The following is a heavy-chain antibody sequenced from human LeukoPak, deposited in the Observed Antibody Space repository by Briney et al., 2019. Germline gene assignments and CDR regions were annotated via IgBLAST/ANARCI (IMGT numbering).Heavy chain of an antibody. Sequence: ASVKVSCKVSGYTLTELSMHWVRQAPGKGLEWMGGFDPEDGETIFAQKFQGRVTMTEDTSTDTAYMELSSLRSEDTAVYYCATVAVDSSGYYYGRTFDYWGQGTLVTVSS. CDR1: GYTLTELS. V-gene: IGHV1-24*01. D-gene: IGHD3-22*01. CDR2: FDPEDGET. J-gene: IGHJ4*02. CDR3: ATVAVDSSGYYYGRTFDY.